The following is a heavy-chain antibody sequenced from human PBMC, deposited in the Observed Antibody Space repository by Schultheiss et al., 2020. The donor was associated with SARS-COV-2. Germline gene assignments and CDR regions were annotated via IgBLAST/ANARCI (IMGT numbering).Heavy chain of an antibody. V-gene: IGHV3-15*07. J-gene: IGHJ4*02. CDR2: IKSKTDGGKT. Sequence: GGSLRLSCAASGFSFTQAWMTWVRQAPGKGLEWVGRIKSKTDGGKTDYAEPVKGRFTISRDASKDILYLQMNRLKTEDTAVYYCATEADPITLVRGVGGVDSWGQGTLVTVS. D-gene: IGHD3-10*01. CDR3: ATEADPITLVRGVGGVDS. CDR1: GFSFTQAW.